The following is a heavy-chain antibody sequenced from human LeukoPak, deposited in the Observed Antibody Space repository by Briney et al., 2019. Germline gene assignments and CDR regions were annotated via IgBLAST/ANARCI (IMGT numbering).Heavy chain of an antibody. V-gene: IGHV1-46*01. Sequence: ASGKVSCKASGYTYTSYYMHWVRQASGQWLEWMGIINPSGGSTSYAQKFQGRVTMTRDTSTSTVYMELSSLRSEDTAVYYCARLNRRRDGYRYYFDYWGQGTLVTVSS. CDR3: ARLNRRRDGYRYYFDY. CDR1: GYTYTSYY. J-gene: IGHJ4*02. CDR2: INPSGGST. D-gene: IGHD5-24*01.